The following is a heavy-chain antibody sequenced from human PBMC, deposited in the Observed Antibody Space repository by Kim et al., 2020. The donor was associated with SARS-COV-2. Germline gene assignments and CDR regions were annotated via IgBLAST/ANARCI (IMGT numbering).Heavy chain of an antibody. J-gene: IGHJ6*02. V-gene: IGHV3-7*01. CDR2: IKQDGSEK. D-gene: IGHD3-16*01. Sequence: GGSLRLSCAASGFTFSSYWMSWVRQAPGKGLEWVANIKQDGSEKYYVDSVKGRFTISRDNAKNSLYLQMNSLRAEDTAVYYCARDHRGYDYVWGSSLGVWGQGTTVTVSS. CDR1: GFTFSSYW. CDR3: ARDHRGYDYVWGSSLGV.